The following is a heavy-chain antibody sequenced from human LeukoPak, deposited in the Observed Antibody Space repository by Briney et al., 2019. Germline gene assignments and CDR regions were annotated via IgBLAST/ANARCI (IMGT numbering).Heavy chain of an antibody. Sequence: QPGGSLRLSCAASGFTFSSYWMHWVRQAPGKGLVWVSRINSDGSSTSYAYSVKGRFTISRDNAKNTLYLQMNSLRAEDTAVYYCARVSKYQPTEDPYYYYYYMDVWGKGTTVTVSS. J-gene: IGHJ6*03. V-gene: IGHV3-74*01. D-gene: IGHD2-2*01. CDR1: GFTFSSYW. CDR2: INSDGSST. CDR3: ARVSKYQPTEDPYYYYYYMDV.